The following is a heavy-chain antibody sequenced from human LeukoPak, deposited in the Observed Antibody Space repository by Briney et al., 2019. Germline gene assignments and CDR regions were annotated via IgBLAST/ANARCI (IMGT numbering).Heavy chain of an antibody. J-gene: IGHJ6*03. CDR3: ARASISRDQWVVRGHYYYMDV. D-gene: IGHD3-10*01. CDR1: GYTFTSYY. CDR2: INPNSGGT. V-gene: IGHV1-2*02. Sequence: ASVKVSCKASGYTFTSYYMHWVRQAPGQGLEWMGWINPNSGGTNYAQKFQGRVTMTRDTSISTAYMELSRLRSDDTAVYYCARASISRDQWVVRGHYYYMDVWGKGTTVTISS.